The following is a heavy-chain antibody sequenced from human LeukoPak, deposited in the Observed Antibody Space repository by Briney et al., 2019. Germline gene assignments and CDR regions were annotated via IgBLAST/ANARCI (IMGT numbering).Heavy chain of an antibody. D-gene: IGHD3-10*01. J-gene: IGHJ4*02. V-gene: IGHV4-39*01. Sequence: SETPSLTCTVSGGSINSSSYYWGWIRQPPGKGLKWIGSIYYSGSTYNNPSLQSRVTLSVDTSKNQFSLKLNSVTAADTGVYYCATHGGDASGSSNFDHWGQGTLVTVSS. CDR2: IYYSGST. CDR1: GGSINSSSYY. CDR3: ATHGGDASGSSNFDH.